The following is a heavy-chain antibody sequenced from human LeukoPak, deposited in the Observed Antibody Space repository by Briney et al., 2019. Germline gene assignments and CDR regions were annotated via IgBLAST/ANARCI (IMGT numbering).Heavy chain of an antibody. V-gene: IGHV1-8*01. CDR2: MNHNSGNT. D-gene: IGHD3-10*01. J-gene: IGHJ5*02. Sequence: ASVKVSCNASGNTFSSYEINSGRQATGQGLEWLGWMNHNSGNTGYAQKFQGRDTMTKNTSISTAYMELSSLRSEDTAVYYCARGNYFGSGSFYAWGQGTLVTVSS. CDR3: ARGNYFGSGSFYA. CDR1: GNTFSSYE.